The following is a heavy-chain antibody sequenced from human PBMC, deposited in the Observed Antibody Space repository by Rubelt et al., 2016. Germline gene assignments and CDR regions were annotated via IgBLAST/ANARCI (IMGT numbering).Heavy chain of an antibody. V-gene: IGHV4-39*01. J-gene: IGHJ6*02. CDR1: GGSISSSSYY. CDR2: IYYSGST. CDR3: ARGRMGFHYYYYGMDV. D-gene: IGHD1-26*01. Sequence: QLQLQESGPGLVKLSETLSLTCTVSGGSISSSSYYWGWIRQPPGKGLEWIGSIYYSGSTYYNPSLKSRVTISVDTSKNQFSLKLSSVTAADTAVYYCARGRMGFHYYYYGMDVWGQGTTVTVSS.